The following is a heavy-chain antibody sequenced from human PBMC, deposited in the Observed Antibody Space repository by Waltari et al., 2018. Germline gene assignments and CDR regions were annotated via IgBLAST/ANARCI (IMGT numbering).Heavy chain of an antibody. CDR2: VIPKSGGT. J-gene: IGHJ4*02. CDR1: GYTFIDYY. Sequence: QVQLVQSGAAVKKPGASVRVSCKTSGYTFIDYYLPWVRQAPGQGLEWMGRVIPKSGGTSYPQKFKDRVTMTRDTSISTAYMELSRLTFDDTAVYFCARWPALSADPYYFDYWGQGTLVTVSS. V-gene: IGHV1-2*06. D-gene: IGHD3-16*01. CDR3: ARWPALSADPYYFDY.